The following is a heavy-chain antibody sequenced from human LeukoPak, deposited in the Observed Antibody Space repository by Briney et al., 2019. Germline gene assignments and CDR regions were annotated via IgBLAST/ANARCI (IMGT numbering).Heavy chain of an antibody. Sequence: PGGSLRLSCAASGFTFSSYAMSWVRQAPGKGLEWVSGISESGRSTSYADSVKGRLTISRDNSKNTMYLQMNSLRIEDTAVYYCARDRGWAFDIWGQGTMVTVSS. CDR1: GFTFSSYA. CDR2: ISESGRST. J-gene: IGHJ3*02. V-gene: IGHV3-23*01. CDR3: ARDRGWAFDI.